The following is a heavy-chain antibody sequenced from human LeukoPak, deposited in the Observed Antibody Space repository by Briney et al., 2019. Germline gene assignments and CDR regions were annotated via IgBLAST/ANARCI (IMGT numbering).Heavy chain of an antibody. Sequence: PSETLSLTCTVSGGSISSYYWSWIRQPPGKGLEWIGYIYYSGSTNYNPSLKTRVTISVDTSKSLFALMLSSVTAADTAVYFCARGGGSYPNNWFDPWGQGTLVTVPS. CDR2: IYYSGST. CDR3: ARGGGSYPNNWFDP. D-gene: IGHD1-26*01. J-gene: IGHJ5*02. V-gene: IGHV4-59*01. CDR1: GGSISSYY.